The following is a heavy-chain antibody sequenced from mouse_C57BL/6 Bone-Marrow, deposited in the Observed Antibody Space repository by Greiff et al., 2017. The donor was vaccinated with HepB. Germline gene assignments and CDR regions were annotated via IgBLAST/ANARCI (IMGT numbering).Heavy chain of an antibody. D-gene: IGHD2-1*01. CDR2: IYPRSGNT. J-gene: IGHJ3*01. V-gene: IGHV1-81*01. Sequence: QVQLQQSGAELARPGASVKLSCKASGYTFTSYGISWVKQRTGQGLEWIGEIYPRSGNTYYNEKFKGKATLTADKSSSTAYMELRSLTSEDSAVYFCARYSFIYYLGAYWGQGTLVTVSA. CDR3: ARYSFIYYLGAY. CDR1: GYTFTSYG.